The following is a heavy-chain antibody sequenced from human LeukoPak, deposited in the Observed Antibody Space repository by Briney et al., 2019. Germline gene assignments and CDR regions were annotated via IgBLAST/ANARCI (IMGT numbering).Heavy chain of an antibody. Sequence: GGSLRLSCAASGFTFSSYSMNWVRQAPGKGLEWVSAISGSGGSTYYADSVKGRFTISRDNSKNTLYLQMNSLRAEDTAVYYCAKGRVAILGYCSSTSCSTPFDYWGQGTLVTVSS. J-gene: IGHJ4*02. CDR2: ISGSGGST. V-gene: IGHV3-23*01. CDR3: AKGRVAILGYCSSTSCSTPFDY. CDR1: GFTFSSYS. D-gene: IGHD2-2*01.